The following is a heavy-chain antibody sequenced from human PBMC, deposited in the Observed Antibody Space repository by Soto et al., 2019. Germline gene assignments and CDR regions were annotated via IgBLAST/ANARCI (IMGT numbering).Heavy chain of an antibody. J-gene: IGHJ6*02. D-gene: IGHD3-10*01. V-gene: IGHV4-39*02. CDR2: IYYSGST. CDR1: GGSISSSSYY. CDR3: ARERPYGSGSYHYYMDV. Sequence: SETLSLTCTVSGGSISSSSYYWGWIRQPPGKGLEWIGSIYYSGSTYYNPSLKSRVTISVDTSKNQFSLKLSSVTAADTAVYYCARERPYGSGSYHYYMDVWGQGTTVTVSS.